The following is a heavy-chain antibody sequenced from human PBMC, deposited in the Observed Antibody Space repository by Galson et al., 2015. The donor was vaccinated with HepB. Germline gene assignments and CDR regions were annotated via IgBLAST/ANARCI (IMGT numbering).Heavy chain of an antibody. CDR2: ISYDGSNK. CDR3: ARDTAWWSYFDY. J-gene: IGHJ4*02. CDR1: GFTFSSYA. D-gene: IGHD2-15*01. Sequence: SLRLSCAASGFTFSSYAMHWVRQAPGKGLEWVAVISYDGSNKYYADSVKGRFTISRDNSKNTLYLQMNSLRAEDTAVYYCARDTAWWSYFDYWGQGTLVTVSS. V-gene: IGHV3-30-3*01.